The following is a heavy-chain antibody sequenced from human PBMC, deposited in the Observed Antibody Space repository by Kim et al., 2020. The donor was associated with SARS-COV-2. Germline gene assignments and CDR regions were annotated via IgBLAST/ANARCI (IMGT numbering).Heavy chain of an antibody. CDR2: IYYSGST. J-gene: IGHJ2*01. CDR3: ARSLGMGARHWYFDL. CDR1: GGSISSYY. V-gene: IGHV4-59*13. D-gene: IGHD1-26*01. Sequence: SETLSLTCTVSGGSISSYYWSWIRQPPGKGLEWIGYIYYSGSTNYNPSLKSRVTISVDTSKNQFSLKLSSVTAADTAVYYCARSLGMGARHWYFDLWGRGTLVTVSS.